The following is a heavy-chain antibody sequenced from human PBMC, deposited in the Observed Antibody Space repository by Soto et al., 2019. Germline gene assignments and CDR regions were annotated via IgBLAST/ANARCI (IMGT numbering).Heavy chain of an antibody. CDR1: GGSINSYY. CDR2: VHHSWGS. J-gene: IGHJ6*02. V-gene: IGHV4-59*08. CDR3: ARQGFGPLHGLVDV. Sequence: QVQLQESGPGLVKPSETLSLSCTVSGGSINSYYWSWIRQSPGKRMEWIGYVHHSWGSSYNPSLQSRVAISLATSQSQVSLKVTSVTATGTAVYYCARQGFGPLHGLVDVWGQGTTVTVSS. D-gene: IGHD3-10*01.